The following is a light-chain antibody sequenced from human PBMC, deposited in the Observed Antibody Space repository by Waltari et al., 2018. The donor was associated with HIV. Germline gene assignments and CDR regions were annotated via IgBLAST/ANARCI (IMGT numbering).Light chain of an antibody. CDR2: DDS. V-gene: IGLV2-11*01. Sequence: HSALTQRLSVPGPPGQPVTISCTVASSAVGGSNFVSWYQQHPGKAPKLMIYDDSKRPSGVPDRFSGSKSGNSASLAISGLQAEDEADYYCCSCAGSYTPDVFGTGTKVTVL. CDR3: CSCAGSYTPDV. CDR1: SSAVGGSNF. J-gene: IGLJ1*01.